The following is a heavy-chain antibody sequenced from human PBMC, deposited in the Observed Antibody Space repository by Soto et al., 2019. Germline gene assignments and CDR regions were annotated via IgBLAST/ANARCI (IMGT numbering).Heavy chain of an antibody. CDR2: ILKDGKSK. CDR1: GFILSDLA. D-gene: IGHD2-15*01. CDR3: AKTGCNGGSCFSLFDP. V-gene: IGHV3-30*04. Sequence: QVQLVESGGGVVQPGGSLRLSCAASGFILSDLAMHWVRQAPGRGLEWVAVILKDGKSKYYADSVRGRFTSSSDTSKDTIFLRLTSLRLDDSAVYYCAKTGCNGGSCFSLFDPWCQGTPVIVSS. J-gene: IGHJ5*02.